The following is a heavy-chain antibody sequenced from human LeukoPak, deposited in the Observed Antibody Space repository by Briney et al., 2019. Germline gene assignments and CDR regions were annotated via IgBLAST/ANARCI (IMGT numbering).Heavy chain of an antibody. J-gene: IGHJ4*02. D-gene: IGHD2-15*01. CDR2: ISSSSSTI. Sequence: PGGSLRLSCAASGFTFSSYSMNWVRQAPGKGLEWVSYISSSSSTIYYADSVKGRFTISRDNAKNSLYLQMNSLRAEDTAVYYCARDTNRCSGGSCFPDYWGQGTLVTVSS. CDR1: GFTFSSYS. CDR3: ARDTNRCSGGSCFPDY. V-gene: IGHV3-48*04.